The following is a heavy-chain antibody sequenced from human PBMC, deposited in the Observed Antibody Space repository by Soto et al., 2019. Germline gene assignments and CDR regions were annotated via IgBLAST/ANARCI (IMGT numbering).Heavy chain of an antibody. CDR3: ARGDYGGNENFDY. J-gene: IGHJ4*02. CDR1: GGTFSSYA. CDR2: IIPIFGTA. Sequence: QVQLVQSGAEXKKPGXSVXXXXXXSGGTFSSYAISWVRQAPGQGLEWMGGIIPIFGTANYAQKFQGRVTITADESTSTAYMELSSLRSEDTAVHYCARGDYGGNENFDYWGQGTLVTVSS. D-gene: IGHD4-17*01. V-gene: IGHV1-69*01.